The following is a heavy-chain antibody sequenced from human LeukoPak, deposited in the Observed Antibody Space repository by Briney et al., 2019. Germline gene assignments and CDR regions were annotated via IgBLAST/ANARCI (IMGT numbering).Heavy chain of an antibody. J-gene: IGHJ6*03. Sequence: PSETLSLTCTVSGGSISSYYWSWIRQPPGKGLEWIGSIYYSGSTYYNPSLKSRVTISVDTSKNQFSLKLSSVTAADTAVYYCARHVDYYDSSGKEYYYYYYMDVWGKGTTVTISS. D-gene: IGHD3-22*01. CDR3: ARHVDYYDSSGKEYYYYYYMDV. V-gene: IGHV4-59*05. CDR1: GGSISSYY. CDR2: IYYSGST.